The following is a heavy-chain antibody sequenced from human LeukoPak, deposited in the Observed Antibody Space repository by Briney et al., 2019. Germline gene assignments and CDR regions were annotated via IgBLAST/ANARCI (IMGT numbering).Heavy chain of an antibody. V-gene: IGHV4-34*01. CDR3: ARGRGHEYGDYDY. CDR2: INHSGNI. CDR1: SGSFSGYS. D-gene: IGHD4-17*01. J-gene: IGHJ4*02. Sequence: SETLSLTCAVNSGSFSGYSWSWIRQPPGKGLEGIGEINHSGNINYNPSVKSRVTISEDTSKNQFSLKMNSATAADTAVYYCARGRGHEYGDYDYWGQGTLVTVSS.